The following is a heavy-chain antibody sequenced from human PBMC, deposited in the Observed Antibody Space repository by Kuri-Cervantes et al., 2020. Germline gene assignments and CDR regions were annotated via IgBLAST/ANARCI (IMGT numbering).Heavy chain of an antibody. D-gene: IGHD6-6*01. CDR2: ISGSGGST. CDR3: ARDRVAARPVGFDP. V-gene: IGHV3-23*01. J-gene: IGHJ5*02. Sequence: GESLKISCAASGFTFSSYAMSWVRQAPGKGLEWVSAISGSGGSTYYADSVKGRFTLSRDNSKNTLYLQMNSLRAEDSAISYCARDRVAARPVGFDPWGQGALVTVSS. CDR1: GFTFSSYA.